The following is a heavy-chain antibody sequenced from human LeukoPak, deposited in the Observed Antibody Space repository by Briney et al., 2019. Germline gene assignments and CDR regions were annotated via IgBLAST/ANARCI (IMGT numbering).Heavy chain of an antibody. D-gene: IGHD6-13*01. V-gene: IGHV4-34*01. CDR3: ARGAAAGTGCWFDP. CDR2: TNHSGST. Sequence: PSETLSLTCAVYGGSFSGYYWSWIRQPPGKGLEWIGETNHSGSTNYNPSLKSRVTISVDTSKNQFSLKLSSVTAADTAVYYCARGAAAGTGCWFDPWGQGTLVTVSS. CDR1: GGSFSGYY. J-gene: IGHJ5*02.